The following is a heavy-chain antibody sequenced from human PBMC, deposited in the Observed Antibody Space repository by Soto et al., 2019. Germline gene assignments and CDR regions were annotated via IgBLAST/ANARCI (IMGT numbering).Heavy chain of an antibody. CDR2: IYYSGST. CDR3: AREDSSRGER. Sequence: SETLSLTCTVSGGSISSGGYYWSWIRQHPGKGLEWIGYIYYSGSTYYNPSLKSRVTISVDTSKNQFSLKLSSVTAADTAVYYCAREDSSRGERWGQGTLVTVSS. J-gene: IGHJ4*02. D-gene: IGHD6-13*01. CDR1: GGSISSGGYY. V-gene: IGHV4-31*03.